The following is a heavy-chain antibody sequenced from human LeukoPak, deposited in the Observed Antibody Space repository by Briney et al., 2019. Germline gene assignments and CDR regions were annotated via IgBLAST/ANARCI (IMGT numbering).Heavy chain of an antibody. Sequence: PGGSLRLSCAASGFTLSNAWMTWVRQAPGKGLEWVGRIRSETNGGTTDYAAPVKGRFTISRDDSKNTLYLQMNSLKTEDTALYYCTREGYSYGFHSLDIWGQGTMVTVSS. D-gene: IGHD5-18*01. J-gene: IGHJ3*02. CDR3: TREGYSYGFHSLDI. V-gene: IGHV3-15*01. CDR2: IRSETNGGTT. CDR1: GFTLSNAW.